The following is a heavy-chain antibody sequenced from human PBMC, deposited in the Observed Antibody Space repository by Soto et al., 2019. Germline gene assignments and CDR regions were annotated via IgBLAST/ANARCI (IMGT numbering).Heavy chain of an antibody. J-gene: IGHJ4*02. Sequence: EVQLVESGGGLVQPGGSLRLSCAASGFTFSTYSMNWVRQAPGKGLEWVSFIGSSSTTRYYADSVKGRFTISRDNAKNSLYLQMNSLRAEDTAVYYCARDTANCRTTSCYAFFDYWGLGTLVTVSS. V-gene: IGHV3-48*01. CDR3: ARDTANCRTTSCYAFFDY. D-gene: IGHD2-2*01. CDR2: IGSSSTTR. CDR1: GFTFSTYS.